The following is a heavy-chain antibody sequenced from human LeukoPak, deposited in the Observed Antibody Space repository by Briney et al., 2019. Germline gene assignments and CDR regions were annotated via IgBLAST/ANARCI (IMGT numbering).Heavy chain of an antibody. D-gene: IGHD3-16*02. J-gene: IGHJ5*01. CDR3: AVLLYRHYHWFDS. V-gene: IGHV4-34*01. CDR1: GGSFSGYY. CDR2: INHSGST. Sequence: PSGTLSLTCAVYGGSFSGYYWSWICQPPGKGLEWIGEINHSGSTNYNPSLKSRVTISVDTSKNQFSLKLSSVTAADTAVYYCAVLLYRHYHWFDSWGQGTLVSVSS.